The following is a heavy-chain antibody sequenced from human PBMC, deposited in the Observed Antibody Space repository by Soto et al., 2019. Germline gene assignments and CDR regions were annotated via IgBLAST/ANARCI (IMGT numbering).Heavy chain of an antibody. Sequence: ASVKVSCKVSGYTLTELSMHWVRQAPGKGLEWMGGFDPEDGETIYAQKFQGRVTMTEDTSTDTAYMELSSLRSEDTAVYYCATGWYYYDSSGYRNYYYGIDVWGQGTTVTFSS. CDR2: FDPEDGET. CDR3: ATGWYYYDSSGYRNYYYGIDV. V-gene: IGHV1-24*01. D-gene: IGHD3-22*01. J-gene: IGHJ6*02. CDR1: GYTLTELS.